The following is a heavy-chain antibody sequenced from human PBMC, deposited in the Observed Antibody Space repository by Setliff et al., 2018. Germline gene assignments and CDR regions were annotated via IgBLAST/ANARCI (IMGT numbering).Heavy chain of an antibody. CDR1: EYSFTTYW. CDR3: ARRNTAMVYGFDI. D-gene: IGHD5-18*01. J-gene: IGHJ3*02. Sequence: PGESLKISCKASEYSFTTYWIGWVRQMPGKGLEWMGIIYPGDSDTRYSPSFQGQVTISADKSINTAYLQWSSLKASDTAMYYCARRNTAMVYGFDIWGQGTMGTVSS. CDR2: IYPGDSDT. V-gene: IGHV5-51*01.